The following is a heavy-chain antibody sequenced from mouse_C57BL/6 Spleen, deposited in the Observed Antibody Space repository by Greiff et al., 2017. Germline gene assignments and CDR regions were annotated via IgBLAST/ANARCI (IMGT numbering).Heavy chain of an antibody. Sequence: QVQLQQPGAELVKPGASVKMSCKASGYTFTSYWITWVKQRPGQGLEWIGDIYPGSGSTNYNEKFKSKATLTVDTSSSTAYMQLSSLTSEDSAVYYCARSRFYYGYDEGYYFDYWGQGTTLTVSS. J-gene: IGHJ2*01. V-gene: IGHV1-55*01. CDR3: ARSRFYYGYDEGYYFDY. D-gene: IGHD2-2*01. CDR2: IYPGSGST. CDR1: GYTFTSYW.